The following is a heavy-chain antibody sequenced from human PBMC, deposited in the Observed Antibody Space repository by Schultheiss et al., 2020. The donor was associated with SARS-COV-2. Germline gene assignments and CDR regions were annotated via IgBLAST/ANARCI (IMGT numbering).Heavy chain of an antibody. D-gene: IGHD3-3*01. CDR1: GFTFSSYG. Sequence: GGSLRLSCAASGFTFSSYGMHWVRQAPGKGLEWVAVIWYDGSNKYYADSVKGRFTISRDNSKNTLYLQMNSLRAEETAVYYCARDQYYDFWTPEYWGQGTLVTVSS. V-gene: IGHV3-33*01. CDR3: ARDQYYDFWTPEY. CDR2: IWYDGSNK. J-gene: IGHJ4*02.